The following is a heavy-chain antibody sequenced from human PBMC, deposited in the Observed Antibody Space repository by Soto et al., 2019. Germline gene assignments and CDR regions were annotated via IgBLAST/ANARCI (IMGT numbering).Heavy chain of an antibody. J-gene: IGHJ6*02. CDR2: IIGSGGST. Sequence: GGSLRLSCAASGFTFSSYAMTWVRQAPGKGLEWVSGIIGSGGSTYYADSVKGRFTISRDNSKSTLYLQMNSLRAEDTALYYCAKGRSYYYYYGVDVWGQGTTVTVSS. V-gene: IGHV3-23*01. CDR1: GFTFSSYA. CDR3: AKGRSYYYYYGVDV.